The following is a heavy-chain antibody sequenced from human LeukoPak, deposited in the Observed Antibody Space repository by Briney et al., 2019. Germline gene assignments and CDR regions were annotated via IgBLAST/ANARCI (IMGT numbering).Heavy chain of an antibody. D-gene: IGHD3-22*01. CDR1: GYTFTSYD. Sequence: ASVKVSCKASGYTFTSYDINWVRQATGQGLEWMGWMNPNSGNTGYAQKFQGRVTMTRNTSISTAYMELSSLRSEDTAVYYCARADYDSGGYYLNWFDPWGQGTLVTVSS. CDR3: ARADYDSGGYYLNWFDP. J-gene: IGHJ5*02. CDR2: MNPNSGNT. V-gene: IGHV1-8*01.